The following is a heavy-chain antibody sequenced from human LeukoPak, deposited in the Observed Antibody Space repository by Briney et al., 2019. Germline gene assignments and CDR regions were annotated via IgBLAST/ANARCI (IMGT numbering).Heavy chain of an antibody. J-gene: IGHJ4*02. V-gene: IGHV3-7*01. CDR3: ARGHLGRDY. Sequence: GGSLRLSCAASGFTFNSYAMSWVRQAPGKGLEWVADIRPDGSEKYYVDSVTGRFTISRDNAKNSVYLQINSLRVEDTAVYYCARGHLGRDYWGQGTLVTVSS. CDR2: IRPDGSEK. CDR1: GFTFNSYA. D-gene: IGHD1-26*01.